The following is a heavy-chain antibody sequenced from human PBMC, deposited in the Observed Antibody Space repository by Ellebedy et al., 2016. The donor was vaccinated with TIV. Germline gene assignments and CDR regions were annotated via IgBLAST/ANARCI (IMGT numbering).Heavy chain of an antibody. CDR3: ARAAYGSGSSIFDY. V-gene: IGHV4-34*01. D-gene: IGHD3-10*01. J-gene: IGHJ4*02. CDR2: INHSGIT. CDR1: GGSSSGYY. Sequence: MPSETLSLTCAVYGGSSSGYYWSWIPQHPGKGLEWIGEINHSGITNYNPSLKSRVTISVDTSKNQFSLKLSSVTAADTAVYYCARAAYGSGSSIFDYWGQGTLVTVSS.